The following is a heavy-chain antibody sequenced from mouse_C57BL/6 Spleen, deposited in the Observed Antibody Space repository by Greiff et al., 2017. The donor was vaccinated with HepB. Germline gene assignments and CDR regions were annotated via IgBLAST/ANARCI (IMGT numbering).Heavy chain of an antibody. CDR2: ISYDGSN. Sequence: VQLQQSGPGLVKPSQSLSLTCSVTGYSITSGYYWNWIRQFPGNKLEWMGYISYDGSNNYNPSFKNRIAITRDTAKNQFFLKLNSVTTEDTTTYYCASYYGSSYWYFDVWGTGTTVTVSS. CDR1: GYSITSGYY. CDR3: ASYYGSSYWYFDV. J-gene: IGHJ1*03. V-gene: IGHV3-6*01. D-gene: IGHD1-1*01.